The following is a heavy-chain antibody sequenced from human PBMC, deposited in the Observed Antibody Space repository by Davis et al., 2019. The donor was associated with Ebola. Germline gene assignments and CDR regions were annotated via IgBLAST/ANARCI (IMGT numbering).Heavy chain of an antibody. V-gene: IGHV4-38-2*02. D-gene: IGHD2-2*03. CDR3: ARGLDKFES. J-gene: IGHJ4*02. Sequence: PSETLSLTCSVLGSSIIRGSHWGWIRLSPGRGPQWIASSYHSGETHYNPSLKSRVAMSVDTSKNQFSVRLTSVTAADTAVYFCARGLDKFESWGQGTLVTVSS. CDR2: SYHSGET. CDR1: GSSIIRGSH.